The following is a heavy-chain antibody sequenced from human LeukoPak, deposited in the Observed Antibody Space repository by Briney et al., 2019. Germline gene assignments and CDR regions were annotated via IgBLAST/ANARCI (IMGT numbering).Heavy chain of an antibody. D-gene: IGHD3-22*01. Sequence: SGGSLRLSCAASGFTFSSYAMSWVRQAPGKGLEWVSSISGSGGSTYYADSVKGRFTISRGNSKNTLYLQMNSLRAEDTAVYYCAKRAEDSSGYYLYYFDYWGQGTLVTVSS. V-gene: IGHV3-23*01. CDR3: AKRAEDSSGYYLYYFDY. J-gene: IGHJ4*02. CDR2: ISGSGGST. CDR1: GFTFSSYA.